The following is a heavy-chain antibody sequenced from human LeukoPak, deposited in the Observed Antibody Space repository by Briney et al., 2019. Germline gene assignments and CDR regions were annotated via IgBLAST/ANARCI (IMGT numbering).Heavy chain of an antibody. CDR2: MNPNSGNT. D-gene: IGHD2-15*01. CDR3: ARGYCSGGSCYPSGFDY. Sequence: ASVKVSCKASGYTFTSYDINWVRQATGQGLEWMGWMNPNSGNTGYAQKFQGRVTMTRNTSISTAYMELSSLRSEDTAVYYCARGYCSGGSCYPSGFDYWGQGTLVTVSS. CDR1: GYTFTSYD. V-gene: IGHV1-8*01. J-gene: IGHJ4*02.